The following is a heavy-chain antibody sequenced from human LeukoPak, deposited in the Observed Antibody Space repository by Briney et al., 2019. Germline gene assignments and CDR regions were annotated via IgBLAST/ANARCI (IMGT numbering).Heavy chain of an antibody. D-gene: IGHD3-22*01. CDR3: ATYYYDSGGFHFHH. Sequence: GGSLRLSCAASGFTFRSYGMHWVRQAPGKGLEYVSAISSNGGRTYYANSVKSRFTISRDNSRNTLYLQMGSLRAEDMAVYYCATYYYDSGGFHFHHWGQGTLVTVSS. J-gene: IGHJ1*01. CDR1: GFTFRSYG. V-gene: IGHV3-64*01. CDR2: ISSNGGRT.